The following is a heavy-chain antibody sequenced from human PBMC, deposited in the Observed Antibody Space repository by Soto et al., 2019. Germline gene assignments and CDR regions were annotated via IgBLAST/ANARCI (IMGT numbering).Heavy chain of an antibody. J-gene: IGHJ3*02. CDR3: AGYFGGDAFDI. CDR1: GGSFSGYY. CDR2: INHSGST. D-gene: IGHD3-10*01. V-gene: IGHV4-34*01. Sequence: SETLSLTCAVYGGSFSGYYWSWIRQPPGKGLEWIGEINHSGSTNYNPSLKSRVTISVDTSKNQFSLQLSSVTAEDTAVYYCAGYFGGDAFDIWGQGTMVTVSS.